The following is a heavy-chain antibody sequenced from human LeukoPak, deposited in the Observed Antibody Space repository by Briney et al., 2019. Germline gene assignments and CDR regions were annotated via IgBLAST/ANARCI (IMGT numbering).Heavy chain of an antibody. CDR2: IRFDGTNT. V-gene: IGHV3-30*02. Sequence: GGSLRLSCAASGFTFSSYAMSWVRQAPGKGLEWVAFIRFDGTNTYNADFVKGRFTFSRDNSKNTLYLQMNSLRADDTAFYYCAKGRDFYFDFWGRGTLVTVSS. CDR3: AKGRDFYFDF. CDR1: GFTFSSYA. J-gene: IGHJ2*01.